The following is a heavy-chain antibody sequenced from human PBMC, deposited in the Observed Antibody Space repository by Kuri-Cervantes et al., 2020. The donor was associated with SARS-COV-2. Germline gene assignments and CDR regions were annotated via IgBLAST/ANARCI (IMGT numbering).Heavy chain of an antibody. Sequence: GESLKISCAASGFTFSSYAMSWVRQAPGKGLEWVSGINWNGGSTGYADSVKGRFTISRDNAKNSLYLQMNSLRAEATAVYYCARETYYYDSSGYYYSYYYGMDVWGQGTTVTVSS. CDR1: GFTFSSYA. V-gene: IGHV3-20*04. CDR3: ARETYYYDSSGYYYSYYYGMDV. CDR2: INWNGGST. J-gene: IGHJ6*02. D-gene: IGHD3-22*01.